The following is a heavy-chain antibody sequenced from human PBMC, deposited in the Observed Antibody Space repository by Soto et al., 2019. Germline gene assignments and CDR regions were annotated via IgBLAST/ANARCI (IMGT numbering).Heavy chain of an antibody. CDR1: GFTFSSYG. V-gene: IGHV3-33*01. CDR3: ARDRVNYYYDSSGYPHY. J-gene: IGHJ4*02. Sequence: PGGSLRLSCAASGFTFSSYGMHWVRQAPGKGLEWVAVIWYDGSNKYYADSVKGRFTISRDNSKNTLYLQMNSLRAEDTAVYYCARDRVNYYYDSSGYPHYWGQGTLVTVSS. D-gene: IGHD3-22*01. CDR2: IWYDGSNK.